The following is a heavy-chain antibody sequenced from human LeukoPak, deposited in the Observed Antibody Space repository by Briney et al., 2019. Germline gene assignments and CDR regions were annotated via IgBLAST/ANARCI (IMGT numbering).Heavy chain of an antibody. CDR3: ARVRGPGAHGYFDY. CDR1: GFTFSSYW. Sequence: GGSLRLSCAASGFTFSSYWMSWVRQAPGKGLEWVANIKQDGSEKYYVDSVKGRFTTSRDNAKNSLYLQMNSLRAEDTAVYYCARVRGPGAHGYFDYWGQGTLVTVSS. V-gene: IGHV3-7*01. D-gene: IGHD3-10*01. J-gene: IGHJ4*02. CDR2: IKQDGSEK.